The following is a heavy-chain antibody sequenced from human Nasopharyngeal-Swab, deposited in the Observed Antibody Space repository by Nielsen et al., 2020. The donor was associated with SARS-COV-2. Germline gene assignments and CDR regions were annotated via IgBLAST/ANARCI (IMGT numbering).Heavy chain of an antibody. Sequence: LSLTCAASGFTSSSYWMHWVRQAPGKGLVWVSRINSDGSSTTYADSVKGRFTISRDNTKNTLYLQMNSLRAEDTAVYYCARGGSSAYTWFDPWGQGTLVTVSS. D-gene: IGHD6-6*01. CDR2: INSDGSST. V-gene: IGHV3-74*01. J-gene: IGHJ5*02. CDR3: ARGGSSAYTWFDP. CDR1: GFTSSSYW.